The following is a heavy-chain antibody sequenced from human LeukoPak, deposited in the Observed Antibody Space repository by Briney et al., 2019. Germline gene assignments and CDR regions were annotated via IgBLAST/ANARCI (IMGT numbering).Heavy chain of an antibody. J-gene: IGHJ6*04. CDR1: GGSVRGYY. CDR3: ARLVQKASGLYDYYYFMDV. Sequence: SETLSLTCTVSGGSVRGYYWTWIRQAPGKGLEFVAYIYYSGSTNSNPSLKSRVSTSIDTSTTQYSLSLTSVTATDTATYYCARLVQKASGLYDYYYFMDVWGSGTPVTVSS. CDR2: IYYSGST. V-gene: IGHV4-59*08. D-gene: IGHD5/OR15-5a*01.